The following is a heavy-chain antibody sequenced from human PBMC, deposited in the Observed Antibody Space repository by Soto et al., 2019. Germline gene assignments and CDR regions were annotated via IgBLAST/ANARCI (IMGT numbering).Heavy chain of an antibody. CDR2: IDPSDSYT. CDR1: GDSFTSYW. D-gene: IGHD6-19*01. CDR3: ARIPSISGCSDY. J-gene: IGHJ4*02. V-gene: IGHV5-10-1*01. Sequence: GESLKISCKVSGDSFTSYWISWVRQMPGKGLEWMGRIDPSDSYTNYSPSFQGHVTISADKSLSTAYLQWSSLKASDTAMYYCARIPSISGCSDYWGQGTLVTVSS.